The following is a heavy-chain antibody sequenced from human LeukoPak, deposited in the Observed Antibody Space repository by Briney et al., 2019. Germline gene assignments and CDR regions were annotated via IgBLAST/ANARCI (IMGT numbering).Heavy chain of an antibody. CDR3: ARGGAPIITIFGVVPPPNWFDP. Sequence: SQTLSLTCAISGDIVSSNSAAWHWIRQSPSRGLEWLGRTYYRSKWYNDYAVSVKSRITINPDTSKNQFSLQLNSVTPEDTAVYYCARGGAPIITIFGVVPPPNWFDPWGQGTLVTVSS. CDR2: TYYRSKWYN. J-gene: IGHJ5*02. V-gene: IGHV6-1*01. CDR1: GDIVSSNSAA. D-gene: IGHD3-3*01.